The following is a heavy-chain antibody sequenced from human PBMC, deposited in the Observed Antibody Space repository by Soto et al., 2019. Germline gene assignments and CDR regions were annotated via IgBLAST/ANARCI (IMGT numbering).Heavy chain of an antibody. CDR1: GFTFNDYA. Sequence: SLRLSCAASGFTFNDYALTWVRQVPGKGLEWVSNISSRGFSTHYAESVKGRFTISRDNAKNSLYLQMNSLRAEDTAVYYCARLLGGHYYYYMDVWGKGTTVTVSS. CDR2: ISSRGFST. J-gene: IGHJ6*03. V-gene: IGHV3-48*01. D-gene: IGHD3-16*01. CDR3: ARLLGGHYYYYMDV.